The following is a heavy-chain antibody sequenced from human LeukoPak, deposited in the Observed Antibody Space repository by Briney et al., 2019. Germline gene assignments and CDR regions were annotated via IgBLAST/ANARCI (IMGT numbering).Heavy chain of an antibody. Sequence: ASVKVSCKASGGTFSSYAISWVRQAPGQGLEWMGGIIPIFGTANYAQKFQGRVTITTDESTSTAYMELSSLRSEDTAVYYCARGNDYDGRMHYWGQGTLVTVSS. CDR2: IIPIFGTA. J-gene: IGHJ4*02. V-gene: IGHV1-69*05. CDR3: ARGNDYDGRMHY. D-gene: IGHD3-22*01. CDR1: GGTFSSYA.